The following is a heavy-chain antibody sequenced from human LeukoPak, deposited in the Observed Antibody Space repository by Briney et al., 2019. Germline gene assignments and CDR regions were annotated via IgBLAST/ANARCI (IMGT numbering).Heavy chain of an antibody. CDR2: ISSSDSTI. Sequence: PGGSLRLSCAASGFTFSSYEMNWVRQAPGKGLEWVSYISSSDSTIYYTDSVKGRFTISRDNAKTSLYLQMNSLRAEDTAVYYCARFRRATGTTHYYYYYYMDVWGKGTTVTISS. CDR1: GFTFSSYE. CDR3: ARFRRATGTTHYYYYYYMDV. J-gene: IGHJ6*03. D-gene: IGHD1-1*01. V-gene: IGHV3-48*03.